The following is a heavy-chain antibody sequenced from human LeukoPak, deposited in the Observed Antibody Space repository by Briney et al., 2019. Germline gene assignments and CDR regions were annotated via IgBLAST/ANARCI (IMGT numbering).Heavy chain of an antibody. J-gene: IGHJ4*02. CDR3: AKDGYFHDSSGYSYFDY. V-gene: IGHV3-23*01. D-gene: IGHD3-22*01. Sequence: GGSLRLSCAASGFTVRNNYMSWVRQVPGKGLEWVSSISGSGGTTYYAGSVRGRFTISRDNAKKTLFLQMRSLRAEDTALYYCAKDGYFHDSSGYSYFDYWGQGILVSVSS. CDR2: ISGSGGTT. CDR1: GFTVRNNY.